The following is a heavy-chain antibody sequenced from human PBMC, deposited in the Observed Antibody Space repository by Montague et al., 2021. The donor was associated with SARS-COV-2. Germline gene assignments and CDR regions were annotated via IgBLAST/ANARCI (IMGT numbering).Heavy chain of an antibody. CDR1: GGSFSGYY. CDR3: ARGTEYGSGIYSHYYYDH. D-gene: IGHD3-10*01. J-gene: IGHJ4*02. V-gene: IGHV4-34*01. Sequence: SKTLSLTCAVYGGSFSGYYWSWIRQPPGKGLEWIGEINHSGSTNYNPSLKSRVTISVDTSEDQFSLKLSSVTAADTAVYYCARGTEYGSGIYSHYYYDHWGQGILVTVSS. CDR2: INHSGST.